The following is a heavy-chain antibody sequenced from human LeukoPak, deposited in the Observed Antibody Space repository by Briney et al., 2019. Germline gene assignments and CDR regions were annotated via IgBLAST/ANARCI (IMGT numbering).Heavy chain of an antibody. CDR1: GFTVSSNY. J-gene: IGHJ4*02. D-gene: IGHD3-22*01. CDR3: ARSDSSGYYSR. CDR2: IYSGGST. V-gene: IGHV3-53*01. Sequence: GGSLRLSCAASGFTVSSNYMSWVRQAPGKGLEWVSVIYSGGSTYFADSVKGRFTISRDNSKNTLYLQMSSLRAEDTAVYYCARSDSSGYYSRWGQGTLVTVSS.